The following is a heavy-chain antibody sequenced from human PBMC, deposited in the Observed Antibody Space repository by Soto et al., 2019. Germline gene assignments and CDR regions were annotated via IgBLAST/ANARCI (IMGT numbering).Heavy chain of an antibody. Sequence: GASVKVSCKASGYTFTTYYMHWVRQAPGQGLEWMGIINPRAGNTNYVQNFQGRVTMTRDTSTATVYMELSSLRPEDTAVYYCARDRGAGREEDAFDIWGQGTMVTVSS. D-gene: IGHD3-10*01. CDR1: GYTFTTYY. J-gene: IGHJ3*02. CDR2: INPRAGNT. V-gene: IGHV1-46*03. CDR3: ARDRGAGREEDAFDI.